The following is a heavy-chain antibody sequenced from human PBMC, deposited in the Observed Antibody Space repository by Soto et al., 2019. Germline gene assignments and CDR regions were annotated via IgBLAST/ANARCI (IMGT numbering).Heavy chain of an antibody. CDR3: ARFDYGDYKFDY. Sequence: PGGSLRLSCTASGFTFSDYNLNWVRQAPGKGLEWVSYISSTSSLIYYADSVKGRFTISRDNAERSLFLQMTSLRDEDTAVYYCARFDYGDYKFDYWGQGTLVTVSS. V-gene: IGHV3-48*02. CDR1: GFTFSDYN. D-gene: IGHD4-17*01. J-gene: IGHJ4*02. CDR2: ISSTSSLI.